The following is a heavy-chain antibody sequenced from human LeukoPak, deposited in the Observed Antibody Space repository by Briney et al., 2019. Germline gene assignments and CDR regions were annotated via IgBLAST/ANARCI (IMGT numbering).Heavy chain of an antibody. V-gene: IGHV3-23*01. D-gene: IGHD6-19*01. CDR2: ISDSGSIT. Sequence: TGGSLRLSCAASGFAFSSLAMGWVRQAPAKGLEWVSVISDSGSITYYADSVKGRFTISRDNSKNTLFLQMNSLGAEDTAVYYCAKDARRTNGWYFFDYWGQGTLVTVSS. CDR3: AKDARRTNGWYFFDY. J-gene: IGHJ4*02. CDR1: GFAFSSLA.